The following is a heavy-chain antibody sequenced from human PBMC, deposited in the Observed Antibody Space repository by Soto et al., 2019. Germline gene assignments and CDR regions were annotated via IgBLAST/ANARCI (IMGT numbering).Heavy chain of an antibody. J-gene: IGHJ4*02. CDR3: ARVGTDTAMVKKYYFDY. D-gene: IGHD5-18*01. CDR1: GGSISSSSFY. V-gene: IGHV4-39*01. CDR2: IYYSGST. Sequence: PSETLSLTCTVSGGSISSSSFYWGWIRQPPGKGLEWIGSIYYSGSTHYNPSLKSRVTISVDTSKNQFSLKLSSVTVADTAVYYCARVGTDTAMVKKYYFDYWGQGTLVTVSS.